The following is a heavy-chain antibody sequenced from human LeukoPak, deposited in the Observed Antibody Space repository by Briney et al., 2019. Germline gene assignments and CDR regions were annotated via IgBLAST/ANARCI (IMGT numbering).Heavy chain of an antibody. V-gene: IGHV3-33*01. CDR1: GFTFSSYG. Sequence: PGGSLRLSCAASGFTFSSYGMHWVRQAPGKGLEWVAVLWYDGSNKYYADSVKGRFTISRDNSKNTLYLQMNSLRAEDTAVYYCARDNGGSYFDYWGQGTLVTVSS. CDR3: ARDNGGSYFDY. D-gene: IGHD1-26*01. J-gene: IGHJ4*02. CDR2: LWYDGSNK.